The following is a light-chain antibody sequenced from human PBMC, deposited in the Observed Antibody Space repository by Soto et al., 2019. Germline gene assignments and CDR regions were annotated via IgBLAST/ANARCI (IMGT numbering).Light chain of an antibody. CDR1: QSISRN. CDR2: DAS. J-gene: IGKJ3*01. CDR3: QQYNIWPPFT. Sequence: VVLTQSPATLSVSPGESATLSCRASQSISRNLAWYHQKPGQSPRLLIYDASIRATDIPARYTGSGSGTEFTLTIDSLQSEDFALYYCQQYNIWPPFTFGPGTQVDI. V-gene: IGKV3-15*01.